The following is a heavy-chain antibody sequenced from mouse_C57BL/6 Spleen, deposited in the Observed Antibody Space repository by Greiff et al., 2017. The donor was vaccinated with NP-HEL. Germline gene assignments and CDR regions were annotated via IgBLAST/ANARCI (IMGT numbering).Heavy chain of an antibody. CDR2: ISYDGSN. V-gene: IGHV3-6*01. CDR3: ARGDSYYGSSYNY. D-gene: IGHD1-1*01. CDR1: GYSITSGYY. Sequence: EVQLQQSGPGLVKPSQSLSLTCSVTGYSITSGYYWNWIRQFPGNKLEWMGYISYDGSNNYNPSLKNRISITRDTSKNQFFLKLNSVTTEDTATYYCARGDSYYGSSYNYWGQGTTLTVSS. J-gene: IGHJ2*01.